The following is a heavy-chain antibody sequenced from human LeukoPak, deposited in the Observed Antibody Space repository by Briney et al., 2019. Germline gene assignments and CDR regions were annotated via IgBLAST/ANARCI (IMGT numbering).Heavy chain of an antibody. CDR2: IYYSGST. J-gene: IGHJ6*03. V-gene: IGHV4-61*10. Sequence: SETLSLTCTVSGGSISSGSYYWSWIRQPAGKRLEWIGYIYYSGSTNYNPSLKSRVTISVDTSKNQFSLKLSSVTAADTAVYYCARSFWSYYYMDVWGKGTTVTVSS. D-gene: IGHD2-8*02. CDR3: ARSFWSYYYMDV. CDR1: GGSISSGSYY.